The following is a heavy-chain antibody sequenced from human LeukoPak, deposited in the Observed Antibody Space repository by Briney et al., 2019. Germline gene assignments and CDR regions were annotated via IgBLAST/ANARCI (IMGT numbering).Heavy chain of an antibody. V-gene: IGHV4-61*02. J-gene: IGHJ4*02. CDR3: ARGPYRAGSYYPTNFDY. CDR2: IYNSGST. CDR1: GGSISSGTYY. Sequence: SSQTLSLTCAVSGGSISSGTYYWSWIRQPAGKGLEWIGRIYNSGSTNYSPSLESRVTISVDTSKNQISLKLSSVTAADTALYYCARGPYRAGSYYPTNFDYWGQGALVTVSS. D-gene: IGHD1-26*01.